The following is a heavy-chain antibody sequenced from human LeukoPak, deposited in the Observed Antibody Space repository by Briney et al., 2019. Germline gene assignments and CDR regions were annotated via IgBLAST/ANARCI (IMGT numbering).Heavy chain of an antibody. J-gene: IGHJ4*02. V-gene: IGHV4-59*01. Sequence: SETLSLTCTVSGGSISSYYWSWIRQPPGKGPEWIGYIYYSGSTNYNPSLKSRVTISVDTSKNQFSLKLSSVTAADTAVYYCARVRGAITMSIIDYWGQGTLVTVSS. CDR3: ARVRGAITMSIIDY. CDR1: GGSISSYY. CDR2: IYYSGST. D-gene: IGHD3-22*01.